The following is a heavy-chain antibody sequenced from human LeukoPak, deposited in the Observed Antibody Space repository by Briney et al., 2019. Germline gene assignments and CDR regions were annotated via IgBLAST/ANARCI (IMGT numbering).Heavy chain of an antibody. Sequence: GESLKISCKGSGYSFTNYWIAWVRQMPGKGLEWMWIIYPGDSDTIYSPSCQGHVTISADKSISTAYLQWSSLKASDSAMYYCARQGSGYNWNRALDYWGQGTLVTVSS. CDR1: GYSFTNYW. V-gene: IGHV5-51*01. CDR2: IYPGDSDT. CDR3: ARQGSGYNWNRALDY. D-gene: IGHD1-1*01. J-gene: IGHJ4*02.